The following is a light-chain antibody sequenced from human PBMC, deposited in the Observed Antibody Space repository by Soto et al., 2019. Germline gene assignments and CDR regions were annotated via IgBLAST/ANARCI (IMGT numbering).Light chain of an antibody. CDR2: DAS. CDR3: QHYNSYSPA. Sequence: DIQMTQSPSSLSASVGDTVTITCWASQSVSTWLAWYQQKPGKAPKLLIYDASKLESGVPSRFSGSGSGTELTLTISGLQAEDSATYYCQHYNSYSPAFGQGT. CDR1: QSVSTW. J-gene: IGKJ1*01. V-gene: IGKV1-5*01.